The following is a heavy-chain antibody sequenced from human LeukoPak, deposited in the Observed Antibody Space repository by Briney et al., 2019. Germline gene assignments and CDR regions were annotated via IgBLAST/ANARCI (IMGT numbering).Heavy chain of an antibody. V-gene: IGHV4-39*07. J-gene: IGHJ4*02. CDR2: IYYNGST. CDR3: ARAPATSGGSCYFDY. Sequence: SETLSLTCTVSGGSISSSSYYWGWIRQPPGKGLEWIGSIYYNGSTYYNPSLKSRVTISVDTSKNQFSLKLSSVTAADTAVYYCARAPATSGGSCYFDYWGQGTLVTVSS. D-gene: IGHD2-15*01. CDR1: GGSISSSSYY.